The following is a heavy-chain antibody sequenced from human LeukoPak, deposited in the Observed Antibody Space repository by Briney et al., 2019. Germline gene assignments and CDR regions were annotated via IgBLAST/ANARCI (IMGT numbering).Heavy chain of an antibody. Sequence: GGSLRLSCAASGFTFSSYAMHWVRQAPGKGLEWVAVISYDGSNKYYADSVKGRFTISRDNSKNTLYLQMNSLRAEDTAVYYCARDRGFRYCSGGSCSQRKSYYYYGMDVWGQGTTVTVSS. CDR1: GFTFSSYA. V-gene: IGHV3-30-3*01. CDR2: ISYDGSNK. CDR3: ARDRGFRYCSGGSCSQRKSYYYYGMDV. J-gene: IGHJ6*02. D-gene: IGHD2-15*01.